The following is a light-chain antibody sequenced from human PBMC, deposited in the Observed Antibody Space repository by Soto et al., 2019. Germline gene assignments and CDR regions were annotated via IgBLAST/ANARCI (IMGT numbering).Light chain of an antibody. CDR1: TSDVGSYSL. V-gene: IGLV2-23*02. J-gene: IGLJ1*01. CDR3: CSYAGSGTPYV. Sequence: QSALTQPASVSGSPGQSITISCTGTTSDVGSYSLVSWYQQHPGKVPKLLIYEVSKRPSGVSNRFSGSKSANTAALTISGLQAEDEAEYYCCSYAGSGTPYVFGTGTKVTVL. CDR2: EVS.